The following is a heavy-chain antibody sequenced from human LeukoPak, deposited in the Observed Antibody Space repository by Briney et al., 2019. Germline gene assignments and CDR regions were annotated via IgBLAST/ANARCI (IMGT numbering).Heavy chain of an antibody. CDR2: IKRDGSEK. D-gene: IGHD3-10*01. Sequence: GGSLRLSCAASGFTFSSYWMSWVRQAPGKGLEWVANIKRDGSEKYYVDSVKGRFTISRDNAENSLYLQMNSLRAEDTAVYYCARARDYGSGKTNAFDIWGQGTLVTVSS. CDR3: ARARDYGSGKTNAFDI. J-gene: IGHJ3*02. V-gene: IGHV3-7*05. CDR1: GFTFSSYW.